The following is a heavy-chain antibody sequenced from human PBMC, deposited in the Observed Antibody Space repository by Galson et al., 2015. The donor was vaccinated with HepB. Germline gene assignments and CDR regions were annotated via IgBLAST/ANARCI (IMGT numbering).Heavy chain of an antibody. CDR2: ISSSSSTI. V-gene: IGHV3-48*04. J-gene: IGHJ4*02. CDR3: ARGATETMISLTYYYDSSGYQFYFDY. CDR1: GFTFSSYS. D-gene: IGHD3-22*01. Sequence: SLRLASAASGFTFSSYSRNWVRQAPRKELEWGSYISSSSSTIYHADSVKGRFTLSRDNAKNTLYLQMNSLRAEDTAVYYCARGATETMISLTYYYDSSGYQFYFDYWGQGTLVTVSS.